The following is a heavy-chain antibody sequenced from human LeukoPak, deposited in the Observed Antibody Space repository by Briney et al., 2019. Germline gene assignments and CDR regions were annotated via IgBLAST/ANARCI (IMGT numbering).Heavy chain of an antibody. J-gene: IGHJ4*02. Sequence: GSLRLSCAASGFPFSSYGMHWGRQAPGKGLEWVAVISYDGSNKYYADSVKGRFTISRDNSKNTLYLQMNSLRAEDTAVYYCASLYSSSSRLDYWGQGTLVTVSS. CDR2: ISYDGSNK. CDR3: ASLYSSSSRLDY. V-gene: IGHV3-30*03. D-gene: IGHD6-6*01. CDR1: GFPFSSYG.